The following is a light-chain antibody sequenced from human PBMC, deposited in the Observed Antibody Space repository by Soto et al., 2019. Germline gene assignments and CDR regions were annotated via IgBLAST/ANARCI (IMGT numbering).Light chain of an antibody. CDR2: AAS. CDR3: QQSFSFPRT. Sequence: DIQMTQSPSTLSTSVGDRVTITCRASQSIINYVSWYQQKPGKAPKFLIYAASTLQSGVPSRFSGSGSGTDFTLTISSLQPEDFATYYCQQSFSFPRTFGQGTKVDIX. V-gene: IGKV1-39*01. CDR1: QSIINY. J-gene: IGKJ1*01.